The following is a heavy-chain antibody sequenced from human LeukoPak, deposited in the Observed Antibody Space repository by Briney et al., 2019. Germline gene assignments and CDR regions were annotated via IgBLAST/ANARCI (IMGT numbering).Heavy chain of an antibody. J-gene: IGHJ4*02. CDR1: GFTFSSYG. V-gene: IGHV3-30*18. Sequence: GGSLRHSCVTSGFTFSSYGMHWVRQVPGKGLEWVAVISYDGSNKYYADSVKGRFTISRDNSKNTLYLQMNSLRAEDTAVYYCAKSEYYYDSSGYSTLDYWGQGTLVTVSS. CDR2: ISYDGSNK. D-gene: IGHD3-22*01. CDR3: AKSEYYYDSSGYSTLDY.